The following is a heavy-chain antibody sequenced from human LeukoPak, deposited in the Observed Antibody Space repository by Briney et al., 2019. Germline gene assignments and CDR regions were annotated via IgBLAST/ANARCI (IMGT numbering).Heavy chain of an antibody. J-gene: IGHJ3*02. V-gene: IGHV5-51*01. Sequence: NPGESLKISCKGSGYSFTSYWIGWVRQMPGKGLEWMGIIYPGDSDTRYSPSFQGQVTISADKSISTAYLQWSSLKASDTAMYYCARHCRYCSSTSCLPNAFDIWGQGTMVTVSS. CDR3: ARHCRYCSSTSCLPNAFDI. D-gene: IGHD2-2*01. CDR1: GYSFTSYW. CDR2: IYPGDSDT.